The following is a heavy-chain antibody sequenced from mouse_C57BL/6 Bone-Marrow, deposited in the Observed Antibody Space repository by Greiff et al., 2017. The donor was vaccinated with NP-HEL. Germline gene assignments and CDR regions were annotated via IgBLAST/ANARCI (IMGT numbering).Heavy chain of an antibody. D-gene: IGHD2-2*01. CDR3: AREGDGYAAWFAY. Sequence: QVQLQQPGAELAKPGASVKLSCKASGYTFTSYWMHWVKQRPGRGLEWIGRIDPSSGGTKYNEKFKSKATLTVDKSSSTAYMQLSSLTSEDSAVYYCAREGDGYAAWFAYWGQGTLVTVSA. CDR2: IDPSSGGT. V-gene: IGHV1-72*01. CDR1: GYTFTSYW. J-gene: IGHJ3*01.